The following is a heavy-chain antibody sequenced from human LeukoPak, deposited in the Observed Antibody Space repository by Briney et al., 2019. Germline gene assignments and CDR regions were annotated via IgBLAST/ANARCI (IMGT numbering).Heavy chain of an antibody. J-gene: IGHJ4*02. Sequence: SQTLFLTCVVSAGAISSGDYSWSWIRQPPGKELEWIGNISLSGGTSYNPSLKSRLTISVDTSKNHFSLRLNSVTAADTAVYYCARSNNYDSVTYYFDYWGQGSLVTVSS. V-gene: IGHV4-30-4*07. CDR3: ARSNNYDSVTYYFDY. CDR2: ISLSGGT. CDR1: AGAISSGDYS. D-gene: IGHD3-22*01.